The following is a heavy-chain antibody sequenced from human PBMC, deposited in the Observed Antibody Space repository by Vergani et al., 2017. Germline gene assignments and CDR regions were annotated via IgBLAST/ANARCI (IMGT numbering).Heavy chain of an antibody. CDR1: GFTFSHYS. J-gene: IGHJ5*02. D-gene: IGHD1-7*01. Sequence: VQMVESGGGLVKPGGSLRLSCVASGFTFSHYSMNWVRQAPGRGLESVTFTRPHEDGAFYSASVRGRFTVSRDNSKNTLYLEMNRLDVDDTAIYYCGKTQGTVVGTCWFAPWGQGTPVTVSS. CDR3: GKTQGTVVGTCWFAP. CDR2: TRPHEDGA. V-gene: IGHV3-30*02.